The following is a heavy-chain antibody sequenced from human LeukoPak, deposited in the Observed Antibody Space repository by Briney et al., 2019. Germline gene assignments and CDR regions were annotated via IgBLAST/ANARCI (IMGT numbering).Heavy chain of an antibody. CDR1: GFTFSSYA. J-gene: IGHJ5*02. V-gene: IGHV3-23*01. CDR2: ISGSGGST. D-gene: IGHD2-2*01. CDR3: AKDRIVVVPAAIGTEWAT. Sequence: GGSLRLSCAASGFTFSSYAMSWVRQAPGKGLEWVSAISGSGGSTYYADSVKGRFTISRDNSKNTLYLQMNSLRAEDTAVYYCAKDRIVVVPAAIGTEWATWGQGTLVTVSS.